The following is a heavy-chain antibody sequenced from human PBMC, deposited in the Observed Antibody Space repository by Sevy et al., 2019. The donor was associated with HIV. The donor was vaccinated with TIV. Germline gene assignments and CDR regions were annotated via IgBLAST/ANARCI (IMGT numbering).Heavy chain of an antibody. CDR2: ISGSGGST. D-gene: IGHD3-22*01. V-gene: IGHV3-23*01. CDR1: GFTVSRYA. J-gene: IGHJ5*02. CDR3: AKEGDSSGYIS. Sequence: GGSLRLSCAASGFTVSRYAMSWVRQAPGKGLEWVSAISGSGGSTYYADSVKGRFTISRDNSKNTLYLQMNSLRAEDTTVYYCAKEGDSSGYISWGQGTLVTVSS.